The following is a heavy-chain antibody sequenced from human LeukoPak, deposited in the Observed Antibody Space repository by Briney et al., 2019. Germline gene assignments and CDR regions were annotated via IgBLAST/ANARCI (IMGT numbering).Heavy chain of an antibody. CDR1: GGSLSNYY. CDR2: IYTSGST. D-gene: IGHD6-13*01. CDR3: ARGGDSSSWYYFDY. V-gene: IGHV4-4*07. Sequence: PSETLSLTCTVSGGSLSNYYWSWIRQPAGKGLEWTGRIYTSGSTNYNPSLKSRVTISVDTSKNQFSLKLSSVTAADTAVYYCARGGDSSSWYYFDYWGQGTLVTVSS. J-gene: IGHJ4*02.